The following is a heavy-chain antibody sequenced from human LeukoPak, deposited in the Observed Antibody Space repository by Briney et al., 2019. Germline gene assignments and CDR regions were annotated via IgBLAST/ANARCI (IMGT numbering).Heavy chain of an antibody. CDR1: GFTFSSYA. Sequence: PGGSLRLSCAASGFTFSSYAMSWVRQAPGKGLEWASAISGSGGSTYYADSVKGRFTISRGNSKNTLYLQMNSLRAEDTAVYYCAKDRGYQLPQFYFDYWGQGTLVTVSS. J-gene: IGHJ4*02. D-gene: IGHD2-2*01. V-gene: IGHV3-23*01. CDR3: AKDRGYQLPQFYFDY. CDR2: ISGSGGST.